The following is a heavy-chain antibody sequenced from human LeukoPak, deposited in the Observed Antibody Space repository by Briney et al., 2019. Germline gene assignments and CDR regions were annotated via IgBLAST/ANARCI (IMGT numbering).Heavy chain of an antibody. CDR1: GFTFSSYA. D-gene: IGHD3-3*01. CDR3: AKEAAIFGVVTGKLDY. V-gene: IGHV3-23*01. J-gene: IGHJ4*02. Sequence: GGSLRLSCAASGFTFSSYAMSWVRQAPGKGLEWVSSISSSSSYIYYADSVKGRFTISRDNSKNTLYLQMNSLRAEDTAVYYCAKEAAIFGVVTGKLDYWGQGTLVTVSS. CDR2: ISSSSSYI.